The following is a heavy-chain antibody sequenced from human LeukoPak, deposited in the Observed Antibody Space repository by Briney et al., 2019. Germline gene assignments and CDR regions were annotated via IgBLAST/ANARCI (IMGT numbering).Heavy chain of an antibody. CDR2: IYYSGST. CDR1: RGSINSYY. Sequence: PSETLSLTCTVSRGSINSYYWSWIRQPPGQGLEWIGYIYYSGSTDYNPSLKSRVNISVDTSKNQFSLKLSSVTAADTAVYFCARVRVSSGSHPWYFDYWGQGTLVTVSS. CDR3: ARVRVSSGSHPWYFDY. V-gene: IGHV4-59*01. D-gene: IGHD3-22*01. J-gene: IGHJ4*02.